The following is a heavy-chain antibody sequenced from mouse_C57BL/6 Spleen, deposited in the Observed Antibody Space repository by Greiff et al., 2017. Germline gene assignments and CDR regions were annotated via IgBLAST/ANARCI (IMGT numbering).Heavy chain of an antibody. CDR1: GFTFSDYG. CDR2: ISNLAYSI. Sequence: EVHLVESGGGLVQPGGSLKLSCAASGFTFSDYGMAWVRQAPRKGPEWVAFISNLAYSIYYADTVTGRFTISRENAKNTLYLEMSSLRSEDTAMYYCARQGLGRYFDVWGTGTTVTVSS. D-gene: IGHD2-4*01. J-gene: IGHJ1*03. CDR3: ARQGLGRYFDV. V-gene: IGHV5-15*01.